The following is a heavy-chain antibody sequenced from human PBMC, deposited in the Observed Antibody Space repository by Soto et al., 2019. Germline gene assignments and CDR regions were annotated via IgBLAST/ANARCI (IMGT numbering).Heavy chain of an antibody. Sequence: QVQLVQSGAEVKKPGSSVKVSCKASGGTFSNFAISWVRQAPGQGLEWMGGFIPIFGTLNYAQRFHGRLTISADESTSTAYMELSRLRSEDTALYYCARFEQLVLHWGQGTLVTVSP. CDR2: FIPIFGTL. D-gene: IGHD6-13*01. CDR1: GGTFSNFA. V-gene: IGHV1-69*01. CDR3: ARFEQLVLH. J-gene: IGHJ1*01.